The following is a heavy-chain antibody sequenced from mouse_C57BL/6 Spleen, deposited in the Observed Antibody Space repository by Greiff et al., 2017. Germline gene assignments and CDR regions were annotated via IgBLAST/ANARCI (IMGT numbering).Heavy chain of an antibody. J-gene: IGHJ1*03. CDR2: INPNYGTT. V-gene: IGHV1-39*01. D-gene: IGHD6-5*01. CDR1: GYSFTDSN. Sequence: QQSGPELVKPGASVKISCKASGYSFTDSNMNWVKQSNGKSLEWIGVINPNYGTTSYNQKFKGKATLTVDQSSSTAYMQLNSLTSEDSAVYYCARSTYPDYYWYFNVWGTGTTVTVSS. CDR3: ARSTYPDYYWYFNV.